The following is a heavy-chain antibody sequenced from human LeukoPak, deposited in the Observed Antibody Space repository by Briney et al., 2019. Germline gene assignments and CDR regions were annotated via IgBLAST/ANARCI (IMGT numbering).Heavy chain of an antibody. J-gene: IGHJ6*02. CDR3: ARGAITMVRGAGDYYYGMDV. D-gene: IGHD3-10*01. Sequence: PGGSLRLSCAASGFTFSSYSMNWVRQAPGKGLEWVSYISSSSSTIYYADSVKGRFTISRDNAKNSLYLQMNSLRDEDTAVYYCARGAITMVRGAGDYYYGMDVWGQGTTVTVSS. CDR2: ISSSSSTI. V-gene: IGHV3-48*02. CDR1: GFTFSSYS.